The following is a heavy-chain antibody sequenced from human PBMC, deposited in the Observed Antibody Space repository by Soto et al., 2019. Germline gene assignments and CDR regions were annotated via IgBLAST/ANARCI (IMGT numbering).Heavy chain of an antibody. V-gene: IGHV6-1*01. CDR3: ARGVVVPAAMTILPVTYSSYSYYKDV. CDR1: GDSVSSNSAA. CDR2: TYYRSKWYN. D-gene: IGHD2-2*01. J-gene: IGHJ6*03. Sequence: PSXTLSLTCAISGDSVSSNSAAWNWIRQSPSRGLEWLGRTYYRSKWYNDYAVSVKSRITINPDTSKNQFSLQLNSVTPEDTAVYYCARGVVVPAAMTILPVTYSSYSYYKDVSGNGTPVTVSS.